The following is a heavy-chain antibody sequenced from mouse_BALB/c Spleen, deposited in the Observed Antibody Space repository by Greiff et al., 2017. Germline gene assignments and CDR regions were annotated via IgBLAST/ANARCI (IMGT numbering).Heavy chain of an antibody. CDR3: AREGDYPSEGFAY. J-gene: IGHJ3*01. Sequence: EVQLQQSGAELVKPGASVKLSCTASGFNIKDTYMHWVKQRPEQGLEWIGRIDPANGNTKYDPKFQGKATITADTSSNTAYLQLSSLTSEDTAVYYCAREGDYPSEGFAYWGQGALVTVAA. D-gene: IGHD2-4*01. CDR1: GFNIKDTY. V-gene: IGHV14-3*02. CDR2: IDPANGNT.